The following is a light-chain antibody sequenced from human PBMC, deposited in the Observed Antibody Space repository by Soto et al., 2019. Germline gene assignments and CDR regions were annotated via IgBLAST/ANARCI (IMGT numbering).Light chain of an antibody. CDR2: GAS. V-gene: IGKV1-5*01. Sequence: IVMTQSPCTQSPAREAAVPITYRASQSVGTWVACYQQKPGKAPKLLIYGASNLESGVPSRFSGSGSGTEFTLTITTLQQDDFATYYCQQYNRNTWTFGPGTKVDIK. CDR3: QQYNRNTWT. CDR1: QSVGTW. J-gene: IGKJ1*01.